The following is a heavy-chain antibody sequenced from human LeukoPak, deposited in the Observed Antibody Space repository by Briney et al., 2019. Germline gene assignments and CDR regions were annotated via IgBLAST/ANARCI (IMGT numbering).Heavy chain of an antibody. CDR2: ISSSGSTI. Sequence: PGGSLRLSCAASGFTFSSYNMNWVRQAPGKGLEWVSDISSSGSTIYFADSVKGGFTISRDNAKNSLYLQMNSLRDEDTAVYYCARLEYYYVSGNYYKLFDYWGQGTLVTVCS. CDR3: ARLEYYYVSGNYYKLFDY. D-gene: IGHD3-10*01. V-gene: IGHV3-48*02. CDR1: GFTFSSYN. J-gene: IGHJ4*02.